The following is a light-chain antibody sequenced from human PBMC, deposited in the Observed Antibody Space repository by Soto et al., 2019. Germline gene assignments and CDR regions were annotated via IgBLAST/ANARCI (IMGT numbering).Light chain of an antibody. J-gene: IGKJ4*01. CDR3: QQANSPPLT. CDR2: AAS. V-gene: IGKV1-12*01. Sequence: DIQMTQSASSVSASVGDRVTITCRASERINTYLAWYQQQPGKAPKLLIYAASSLQSGVPSRFSGSGSGTEFTLTISNLQPEDFATYYCQQANSPPLTFGGGTKV. CDR1: ERINTY.